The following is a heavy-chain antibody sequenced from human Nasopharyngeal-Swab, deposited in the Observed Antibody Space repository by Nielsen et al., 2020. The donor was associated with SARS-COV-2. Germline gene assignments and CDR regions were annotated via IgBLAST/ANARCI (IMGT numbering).Heavy chain of an antibody. CDR1: GFTFTTYS. V-gene: IGHV3-48*01. Sequence: GGSLRLSCAASGFTFTTYSMDWVRQFPGKDLEWVAHIGTSSTPIYYADSVRGRFSISRDNAKNSLSLLMSTLRGEDTAVYYCVRGWRSNSFDYWGQGARVTVSA. CDR3: VRGWRSNSFDY. D-gene: IGHD2/OR15-2a*01. CDR2: IGTSSTPI. J-gene: IGHJ4*01.